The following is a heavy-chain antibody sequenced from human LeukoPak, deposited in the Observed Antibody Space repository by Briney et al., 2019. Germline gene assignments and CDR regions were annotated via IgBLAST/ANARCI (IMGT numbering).Heavy chain of an antibody. CDR3: AGGTGMDV. D-gene: IGHD1-1*01. Sequence: GGSLRLSCAASGVTFSSYWMNWVRQAPGKGLEWVAIIKQDGSEKYYVDFVKGRFSISRDNAKNSLYLQMNSLGADDTAVYYCAGGTGMDVWGQGPPVAVSS. CDR2: IKQDGSEK. J-gene: IGHJ6*02. V-gene: IGHV3-7*05. CDR1: GVTFSSYW.